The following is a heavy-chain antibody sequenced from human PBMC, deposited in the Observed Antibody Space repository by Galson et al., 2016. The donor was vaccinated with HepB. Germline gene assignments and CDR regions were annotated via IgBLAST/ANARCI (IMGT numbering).Heavy chain of an antibody. CDR1: GGSISSGGYY. CDR3: ARDDSSANGGH. D-gene: IGHD4-11*01. CDR2: IYGDDKT. J-gene: IGHJ4*02. V-gene: IGHV3-53*01. Sequence: ETLSLTCTVSGGSISSGGYYWSWIRQHPGKGLEWVSLIYGDDKTYYSDSVKGRFTISRDSSKNTLYLQMNSLRAEDAAIYYCARDDSSANGGHWGQGTLVTVSS.